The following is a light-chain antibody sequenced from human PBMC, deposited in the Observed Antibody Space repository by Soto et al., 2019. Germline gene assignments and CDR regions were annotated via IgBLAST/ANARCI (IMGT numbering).Light chain of an antibody. J-gene: IGKJ4*01. CDR2: GAS. CDR3: QQYNNWPRAT. Sequence: EIVLTQSPGTLSLSPGERATLSCRASQSVSSYLAWFQQKPGQAPRLLIYGASYRATGIPDRLSGSGSGTDFTLTISRLEPEDFAVYYCQQYNNWPRATFGGGTKVEIK. V-gene: IGKV3-20*01. CDR1: QSVSSY.